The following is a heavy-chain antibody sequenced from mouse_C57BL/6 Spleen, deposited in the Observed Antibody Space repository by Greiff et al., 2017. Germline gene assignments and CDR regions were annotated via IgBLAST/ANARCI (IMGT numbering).Heavy chain of an antibody. D-gene: IGHD1-1*01. V-gene: IGHV2-2*01. CDR2: IWSGGST. Sequence: VMLVESGPGLVQPSQSLSITCTVSGFSLTSYGVHWVRQSPGKGLEWLGVIWSGGSTDYNAAFISRLSISKDNSKSQVFFKMNSLQADDTAIYYCARTPHYYGSSYGAFDYWGQGTTLTVSS. J-gene: IGHJ2*01. CDR1: GFSLTSYG. CDR3: ARTPHYYGSSYGAFDY.